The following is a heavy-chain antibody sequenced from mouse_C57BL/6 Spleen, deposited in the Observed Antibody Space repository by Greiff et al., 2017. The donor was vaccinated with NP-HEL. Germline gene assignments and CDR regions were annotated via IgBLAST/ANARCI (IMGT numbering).Heavy chain of an antibody. J-gene: IGHJ2*01. Sequence: QVQLKQPGAELVRPGSSVKLSCKASGYTFTSYWMDWVKQRPGQGLEWIGNIYPSDSETHYNQKFKDKATLTVDKSSSTAYMQLSSLTSEDSAVYYCARSGTTVVGFDYWGQGTTLTVSS. CDR1: GYTFTSYW. D-gene: IGHD1-1*01. CDR3: ARSGTTVVGFDY. CDR2: IYPSDSET. V-gene: IGHV1-61*01.